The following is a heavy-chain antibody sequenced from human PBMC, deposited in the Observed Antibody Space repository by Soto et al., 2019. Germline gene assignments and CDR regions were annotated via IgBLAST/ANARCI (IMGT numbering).Heavy chain of an antibody. CDR2: ISGYNGNT. CDR1: GYTFSMSG. Sequence: ASVKVSCKSSGYTFSMSGISWVRQAPGQGLEWMGWISGYNGNTNYEQKFQDRVTMTTDTSTNTAYMELRSLRSDDTAVYYCAREGPRPYYYYGMDVWGQGTTVTLSS. CDR3: AREGPRPYYYYGMDV. V-gene: IGHV1-18*01. J-gene: IGHJ6*02.